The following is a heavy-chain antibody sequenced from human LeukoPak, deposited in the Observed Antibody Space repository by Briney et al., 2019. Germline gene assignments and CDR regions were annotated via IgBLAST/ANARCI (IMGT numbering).Heavy chain of an antibody. J-gene: IGHJ3*02. CDR1: ADSISLHF. CDR3: ATLGRAAGNAFDI. D-gene: IGHD1-26*01. Sequence: AETLSLTCSVSADSISLHFWSWIRQPPGKGLEWIGHTYYGGSTDYNPSLASRVTASADTSKNQFSLKLSSVTAADTAVYYCATLGRAAGNAFDIWGQGTVVIVSS. CDR2: TYYGGST. V-gene: IGHV4-59*11.